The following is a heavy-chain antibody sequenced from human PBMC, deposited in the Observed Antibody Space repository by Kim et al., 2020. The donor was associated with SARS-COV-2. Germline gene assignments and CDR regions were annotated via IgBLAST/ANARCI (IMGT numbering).Heavy chain of an antibody. V-gene: IGHV3-23*01. CDR2: IGDGDGPT. CDR3: AKADGGFSDSLDY. CDR1: GFSFTTYA. J-gene: IGHJ4*02. D-gene: IGHD2-15*01. Sequence: GSLRLSCAVSGFSFTTYAMSWVRQAPGKGLEWVSAIGDGDGPTYYADSVKGRFTISRDISKNTLYLQMNSLRAEDTAIYYCAKADGGFSDSLDYWGQGT.